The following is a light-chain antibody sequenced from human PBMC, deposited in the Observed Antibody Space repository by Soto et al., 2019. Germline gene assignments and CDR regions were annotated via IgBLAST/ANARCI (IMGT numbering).Light chain of an antibody. CDR2: KAS. Sequence: DIQMTQSPSTLSASVGDRVTITCRANQYINRWLAWYQQKPGKAPKLLIHKASSLESGVPSSFSGSGSGTEFTLTITSLQPDDFATYYCQQYNSYPYTFGQGTKLEIK. CDR1: QYINRW. CDR3: QQYNSYPYT. V-gene: IGKV1-5*03. J-gene: IGKJ2*01.